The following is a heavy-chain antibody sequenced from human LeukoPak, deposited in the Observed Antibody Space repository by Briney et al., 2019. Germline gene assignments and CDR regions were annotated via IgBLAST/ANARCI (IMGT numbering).Heavy chain of an antibody. J-gene: IGHJ5*02. D-gene: IGHD3-3*01. CDR1: GGSFSGYY. CDR2: ISYSGST. CDR3: ASTGGYYDFWSGYYQGWFDP. V-gene: IGHV4-59*01. Sequence: PSETLSLTCAVYGGSFSGYYWSWIRQPPGKGLEWIGYISYSGSTNYNPSLKSRVTFSVDTSKNQFSLKLSSVTAADTAVYYCASTGGYYDFWSGYYQGWFDPWGQGTLVTVSS.